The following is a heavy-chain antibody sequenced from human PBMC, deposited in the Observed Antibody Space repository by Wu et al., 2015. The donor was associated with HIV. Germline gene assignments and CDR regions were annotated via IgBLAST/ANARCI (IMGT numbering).Heavy chain of an antibody. CDR2: ISATHGNT. CDR1: GYTLPSYG. CDR3: ARDRGTRAGDRLAEWGWYFDL. Sequence: QVQLVQSGPEVRKPGASVRVSCKASGYTLPSYGISWVRQAPGQGLEWMGWISATHGNTNYAQRFQGRVTLTTDTSTRTVYMDLRSLKSDDTAVYYCARDRGTRAGDRLAEWGWYFDLWGRGTWSLSPQ. V-gene: IGHV1-18*01. D-gene: IGHD7-27*01. J-gene: IGHJ2*01.